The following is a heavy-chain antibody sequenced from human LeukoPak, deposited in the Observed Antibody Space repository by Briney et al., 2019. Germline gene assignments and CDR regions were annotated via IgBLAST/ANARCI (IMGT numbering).Heavy chain of an antibody. V-gene: IGHV4-34*01. CDR2: INHSGST. D-gene: IGHD3-10*01. CDR3: ARGAVLLWFGEGMDV. CDR1: GGSFSGYY. J-gene: IGHJ6*02. Sequence: SETLSLTCAVYGGSFSGYYWSWIRQPPGKGLERIGEINHSGSTNYNPSLKSRVTISVDTSKNQFSLKLSSVTAADTAVYYCARGAVLLWFGEGMDVWGQGTTVTVSS.